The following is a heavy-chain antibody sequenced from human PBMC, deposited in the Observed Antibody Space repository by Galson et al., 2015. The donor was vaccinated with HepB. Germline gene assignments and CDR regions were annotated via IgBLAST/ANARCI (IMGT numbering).Heavy chain of an antibody. CDR1: GYTLRSYW. J-gene: IGHJ6*02. D-gene: IGHD2-15*01. CDR3: VRGMGCSGGTCYLFEYGMDV. V-gene: IGHV3-74*01. CDR2: IDSDGSGT. Sequence: SLRLSCAASGYTLRSYWMYWVRQAPGKGLVWVSRIDSDGSGTNYADSVKGRFAISRDNAKNTLYLEMNSLRVEDTAIYYCVRGMGCSGGTCYLFEYGMDVWGRGTTVTVSS.